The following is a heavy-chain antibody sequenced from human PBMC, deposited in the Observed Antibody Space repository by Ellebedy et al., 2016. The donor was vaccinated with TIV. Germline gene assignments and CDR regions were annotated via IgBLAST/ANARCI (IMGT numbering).Heavy chain of an antibody. CDR3: ARDYFDHWNGYPGYYMEV. Sequence: ASVKVSCXASGYTFTDYHIHWVRQAPGQGLEWMGWINPSSGGSNLPQKFQDRVTMTSDTSTTTAFMEVSSLTSNDTAVYYCARDYFDHWNGYPGYYMEVWGKGTTVTVSS. CDR2: INPSSGGS. J-gene: IGHJ6*03. CDR1: GYTFTDYH. D-gene: IGHD3-3*01. V-gene: IGHV1-2*02.